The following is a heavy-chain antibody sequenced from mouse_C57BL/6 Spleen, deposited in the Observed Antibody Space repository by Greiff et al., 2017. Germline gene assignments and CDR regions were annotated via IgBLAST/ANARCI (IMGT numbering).Heavy chain of an antibody. CDR2: IWGVGST. D-gene: IGHD3-2*02. Sequence: VKLMESGPGLVAPSQSLSIPCTVSGFSLTSYGVDWVRQSPGKGLEWLGVIWGVGSTNYNSALKSRLSISKDNSKSQVFLKMNSLQTDDTAMYYCASRDSSGPFAYWGQGTLVTVSA. J-gene: IGHJ3*01. CDR1: GFSLTSYG. CDR3: ASRDSSGPFAY. V-gene: IGHV2-6*01.